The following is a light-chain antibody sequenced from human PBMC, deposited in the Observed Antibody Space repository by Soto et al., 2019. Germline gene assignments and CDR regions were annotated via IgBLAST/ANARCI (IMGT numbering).Light chain of an antibody. V-gene: IGKV3-15*01. CDR3: QQCNNWPYT. Sequence: EIVMTQSPATLSVSPGERATLSCRASQSVSGKLAWYQQKPGQAPRLLIYNAFSRVAGVPARFSGSASGTEFTLTISSLQSEDFAVYYCQQCNNWPYTFGQGTKLEIK. CDR1: QSVSGK. J-gene: IGKJ2*01. CDR2: NAF.